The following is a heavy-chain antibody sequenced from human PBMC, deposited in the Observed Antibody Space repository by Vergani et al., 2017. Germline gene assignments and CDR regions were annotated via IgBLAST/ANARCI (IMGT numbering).Heavy chain of an antibody. V-gene: IGHV3-23*01. Sequence: EVQLLESGGGLVQPGGSLRVSCAASGFTFSSDAMSWVRQAPGKGLEWVSAINRGSTTYYADSVKGRFTISRDNSKNTVFLQMNSLRAEDTAVYYCVRGGLATIYNWFDPWGQGTRVTVSS. CDR2: INRGSTT. CDR1: GFTFSSDA. D-gene: IGHD5-24*01. CDR3: VRGGLATIYNWFDP. J-gene: IGHJ5*01.